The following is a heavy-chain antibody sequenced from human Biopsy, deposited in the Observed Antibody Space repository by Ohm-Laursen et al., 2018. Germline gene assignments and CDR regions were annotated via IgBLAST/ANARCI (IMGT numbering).Heavy chain of an antibody. J-gene: IGHJ6*02. CDR3: ARGSFWFGGNYYYYGMDV. Sequence: SSVKVSCKASGGTFSSYSITWVRQAPGQGLEWMGGITPIFDINNYAQKFQGRLTITADESTSTAYMELSGLRSEDTAVYYCARGSFWFGGNYYYYGMDVWGQGTTVTVSS. D-gene: IGHD3-10*01. CDR1: GGTFSSYS. CDR2: ITPIFDIN. V-gene: IGHV1-69*01.